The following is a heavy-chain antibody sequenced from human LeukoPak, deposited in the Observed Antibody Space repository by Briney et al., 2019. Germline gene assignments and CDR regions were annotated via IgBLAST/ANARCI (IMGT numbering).Heavy chain of an antibody. Sequence: SETLSLTCTVSGGSISSYYWSWIRQPPGKGLEWLGYIYYSGSTNYNPSLKSRVTISVDTSKNQFSLKLSSVTAADTAVYYCARDYDSSGYYYYWGQGTLVTVSS. J-gene: IGHJ4*02. CDR3: ARDYDSSGYYYY. V-gene: IGHV4-59*01. D-gene: IGHD3-22*01. CDR2: IYYSGST. CDR1: GGSISSYY.